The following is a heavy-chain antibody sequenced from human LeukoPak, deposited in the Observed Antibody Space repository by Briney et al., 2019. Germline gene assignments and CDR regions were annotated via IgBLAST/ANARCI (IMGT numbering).Heavy chain of an antibody. CDR1: GFTFGDYA. V-gene: IGHV3-49*03. D-gene: IGHD6-19*01. CDR3: TRPFSGIAVAGTGFDY. Sequence: PGRSLRLSCTASGFTFGDYAMSWFRQAPGKGLEWVGFIRSKAYGGTTEYAASVKGRFTISRDDSKSIAYLQMNSLKTEDTAVYYCTRPFSGIAVAGTGFDYWGQGTLVTVSS. CDR2: IRSKAYGGTT. J-gene: IGHJ4*02.